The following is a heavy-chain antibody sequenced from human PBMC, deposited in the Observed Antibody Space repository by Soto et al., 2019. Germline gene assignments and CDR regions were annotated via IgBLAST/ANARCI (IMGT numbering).Heavy chain of an antibody. Sequence: QVQLVQSGAEVKKPGDSVKVSCKASGYTFSSYDINWVRQATGQGLEWMGWLNPNSGDTGYAQKFQDRVNLTRNTSINTAYIELSSLTSDDTDVYYCATSGGVWYIYWGQGTLGTVSS. CDR3: ATSGGVWYIY. CDR2: LNPNSGDT. D-gene: IGHD6-19*01. V-gene: IGHV1-8*01. CDR1: GYTFSSYD. J-gene: IGHJ4*02.